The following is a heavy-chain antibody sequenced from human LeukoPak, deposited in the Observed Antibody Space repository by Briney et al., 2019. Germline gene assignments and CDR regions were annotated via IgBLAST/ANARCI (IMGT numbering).Heavy chain of an antibody. J-gene: IGHJ3*02. CDR3: AKDPNGDYVGAFDS. D-gene: IGHD4-17*01. CDR1: GFTFSSYA. V-gene: IGHV3-23*01. CDR2: IVGSVGST. Sequence: GGSLRLSCAASGFTFSSYAMSWVRQAPGKGLEWVSGIVGSVGSTYYADSVKGRFTISRDDSKNTLFLQMNSLRAEDTGVYYCAKDPNGDYVGAFDSWGQGTMVTVSS.